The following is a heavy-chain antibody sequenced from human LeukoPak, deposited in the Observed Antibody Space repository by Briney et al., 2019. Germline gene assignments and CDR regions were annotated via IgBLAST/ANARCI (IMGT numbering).Heavy chain of an antibody. CDR2: INHSGST. Sequence: SETLSLTCAVYGGSFSVYYWSWIRQPPGKGLEWIGEINHSGSTNYNPSLKSRVTISVDTSKNQFSLKLSSVTAADTAVYYCARGRSAANFDYWGQGTLVTVSS. CDR1: GGSFSVYY. CDR3: ARGRSAANFDY. D-gene: IGHD2-15*01. V-gene: IGHV4-34*01. J-gene: IGHJ4*02.